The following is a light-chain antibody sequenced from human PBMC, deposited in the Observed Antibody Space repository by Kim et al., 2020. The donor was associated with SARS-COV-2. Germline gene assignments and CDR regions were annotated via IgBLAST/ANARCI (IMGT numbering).Light chain of an antibody. J-gene: IGLJ3*02. CDR2: SNN. V-gene: IGLV1-44*01. CDR3: AAWDDSLNGPV. CDR1: GSNNGSNT. Sequence: GQRVTITCSGGGSNNGSNTVNWYQEHPGTAPKLLIYSNNQRPSGVPDRFSGSKSGTAASLAISGLQSEDEADYYCAAWDDSLNGPVFGGGTQLTVL.